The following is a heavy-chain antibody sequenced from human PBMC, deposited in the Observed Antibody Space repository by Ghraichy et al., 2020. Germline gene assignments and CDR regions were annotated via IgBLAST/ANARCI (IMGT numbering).Heavy chain of an antibody. V-gene: IGHV4-39*02. CDR1: GGSFRTTNYY. CDR3: AREAYDLFFFDY. Sequence: SETLSLTCTVSGGSFRTTNYYWGWISQPPGKGLEWIASIYYSGTTYYNSALKSRATISMDTSKSQFSLRLSSVTAADTAVYFCAREAYDLFFFDYWGQGALVTVSS. J-gene: IGHJ4*02. CDR2: IYYSGTT. D-gene: IGHD3-3*01.